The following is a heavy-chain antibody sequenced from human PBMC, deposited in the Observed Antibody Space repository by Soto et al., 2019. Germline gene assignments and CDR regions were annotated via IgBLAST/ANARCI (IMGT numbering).Heavy chain of an antibody. CDR2: IWYDGSNK. J-gene: IGHJ6*02. CDR1: GFTFSSYG. D-gene: IGHD6-13*01. Sequence: QVQLVESGGGVVQPGRSLRLSCAASGFTFSSYGMHWVRQAPGKGLEWVAVIWYDGSNKYYAYSVNGRFTISRDNSKKTLYLQMNRLRAEDTAAYYCAIDLVGSSPPYCYYGIDVWGLGTTVTVSS. CDR3: AIDLVGSSPPYCYYGIDV. V-gene: IGHV3-33*01.